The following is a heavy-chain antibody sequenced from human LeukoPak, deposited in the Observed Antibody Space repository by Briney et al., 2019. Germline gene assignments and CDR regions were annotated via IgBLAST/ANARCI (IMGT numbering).Heavy chain of an antibody. CDR3: AKSVPGGSGSYYYYYFDY. Sequence: GGSLRLSCAASGFTFSSYAMSWVRQAPGKGLEWVSAISGGGGSTYYADSVKGRFTNSRDNSKNTLYLQMNSLRAEDTVVYYCAKSVPGGSGSYYYYYFDYWGQGTLVTVSS. CDR2: ISGGGGST. V-gene: IGHV3-23*01. J-gene: IGHJ4*02. D-gene: IGHD3-10*01. CDR1: GFTFSSYA.